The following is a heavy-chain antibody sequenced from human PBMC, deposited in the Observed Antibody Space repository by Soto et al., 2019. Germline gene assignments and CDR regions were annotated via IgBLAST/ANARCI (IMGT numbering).Heavy chain of an antibody. CDR3: AFIRSGWGVAAAVKLEYY. Sequence: GASVKVSCKASGGTFSSYTISWVRQAPGQGLEWMGRIIPILGIANYAQKFQGRVTITADKSTSTAYMELSSLRSEDTAVYYCAFIRSGWGVAAAVKLEYYWGQGTLVTVSS. D-gene: IGHD6-13*01. J-gene: IGHJ4*02. V-gene: IGHV1-69*02. CDR1: GGTFSSYT. CDR2: IIPILGIA.